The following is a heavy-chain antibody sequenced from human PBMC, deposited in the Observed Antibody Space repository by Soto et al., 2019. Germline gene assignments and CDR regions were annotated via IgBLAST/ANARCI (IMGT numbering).Heavy chain of an antibody. CDR3: ARSLTEGYCTITGCYTRPLYGMDV. Sequence: ASVKVTCKASGYTFSGYYIHWLRQAPGQGLEWMGWINPNSGGTNYAQKFQGRVTVTRDTPTSTAYMELSRLTSDDTAVYYCARSLTEGYCTITGCYTRPLYGMDVWGQGTTVTVSS. D-gene: IGHD2-2*02. CDR2: INPNSGGT. CDR1: GYTFSGYY. J-gene: IGHJ6*02. V-gene: IGHV1-2*02.